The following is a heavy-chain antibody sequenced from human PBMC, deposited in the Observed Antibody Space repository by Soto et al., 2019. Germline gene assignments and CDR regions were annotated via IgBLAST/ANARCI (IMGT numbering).Heavy chain of an antibody. D-gene: IGHD3-10*01. CDR2: IYTSGST. J-gene: IGHJ6*02. Sequence: SETLSLTCTVSGGSISSYYWGWIRQPAGKGLEWIGRIYTSGSTNYNPSLKSRVTMSVDTSKNQFSLKLSSVTAADTAVYYCARDGVFCFDSEPDYYYYGMDVWGQGTTVTVSS. CDR3: ARDGVFCFDSEPDYYYYGMDV. V-gene: IGHV4-4*07. CDR1: GGSISSYY.